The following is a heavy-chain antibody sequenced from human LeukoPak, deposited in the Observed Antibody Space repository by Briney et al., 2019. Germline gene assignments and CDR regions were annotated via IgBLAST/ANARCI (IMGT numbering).Heavy chain of an antibody. CDR2: IKQDGSEK. Sequence: GGSLRLSCAASGFTFSNYWMTWVRQAPGKGLEWVATIKQDGSEKYYVDSVKGRFTISRDNSRNTLFLQMNSLRAEDTAVYYCARSRVVLTVSARPFDYWGQGTLVTVSS. CDR1: GFTFSNYW. CDR3: ARSRVVLTVSARPFDY. D-gene: IGHD3-22*01. V-gene: IGHV3-7*01. J-gene: IGHJ4*02.